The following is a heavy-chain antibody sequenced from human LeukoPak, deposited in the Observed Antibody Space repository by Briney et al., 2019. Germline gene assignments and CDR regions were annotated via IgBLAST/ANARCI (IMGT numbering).Heavy chain of an antibody. CDR3: TTGPPIVVVVAAADY. V-gene: IGHV3-15*01. D-gene: IGHD2-15*01. J-gene: IGHJ4*02. CDR1: GFTFNNFG. CDR2: IKSKTDGGTT. Sequence: PGGSLRLSCAASGFTFNNFGMHWVRQAPGKGLEWVGRIKSKTDGGTTDYAAPVKGRFTISRDDSKNTLYLQMNSLKTEDTAVYYCTTGPPIVVVVAAADYWGQGTLVTVSS.